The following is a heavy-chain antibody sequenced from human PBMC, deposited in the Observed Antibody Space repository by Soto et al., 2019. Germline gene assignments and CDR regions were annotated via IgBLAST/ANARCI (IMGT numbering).Heavy chain of an antibody. CDR2: ISWNSGSI. CDR1: GFTFDDYA. J-gene: IGHJ4*02. Sequence: PGGSLRLSCAASGFTFDDYAMHWVRQAPGKGLEWVSGISWNSGSIGYADSVKGRFTISRDNAKNSLYLQMNSLRAEDTALYYCAKAFQVPSVYFDYWGQGTLVTVSS. V-gene: IGHV3-9*01. D-gene: IGHD2-8*01. CDR3: AKAFQVPSVYFDY.